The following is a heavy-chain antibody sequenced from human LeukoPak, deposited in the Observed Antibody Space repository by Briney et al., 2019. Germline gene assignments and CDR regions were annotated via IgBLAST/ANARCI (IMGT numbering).Heavy chain of an antibody. Sequence: VASVKVSCKASGYTFTGYYMHWVRQAPGQGLEWMGQINPNSGGTNYAQKFQGRVTMTRDTSISTSYMELSRLRSDDTAVYYCARGSITMVRGFPDYWGQGTLVTISS. J-gene: IGHJ4*02. CDR3: ARGSITMVRGFPDY. D-gene: IGHD3-10*01. V-gene: IGHV1-2*06. CDR2: INPNSGGT. CDR1: GYTFTGYY.